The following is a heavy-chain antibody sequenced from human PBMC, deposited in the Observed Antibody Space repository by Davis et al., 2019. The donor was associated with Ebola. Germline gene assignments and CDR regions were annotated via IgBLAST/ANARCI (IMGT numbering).Heavy chain of an antibody. CDR3: ASLRRTITGMDDGFDV. CDR2: IYPGDSDT. V-gene: IGHV5-51*01. CDR1: GYDFTTYW. D-gene: IGHD1-20*01. Sequence: GESLKISCEGSGYDFTTYWIGWVRQLPGKGLEWMGIIYPGDSDTRYSPSFRGQVTISADKSTRTAYLQWGRLKASDTAMYYCASLRRTITGMDDGFDVWGQGTMVTVSS. J-gene: IGHJ3*01.